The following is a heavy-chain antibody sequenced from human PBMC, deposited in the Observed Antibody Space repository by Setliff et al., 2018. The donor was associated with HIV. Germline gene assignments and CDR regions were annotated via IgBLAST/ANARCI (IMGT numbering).Heavy chain of an antibody. CDR2: LYYDGNT. CDR3: ARETIRSGHPSEAGFDF. CDR1: GYSIRNGYY. V-gene: IGHV4-38-2*02. D-gene: IGHD6-19*01. J-gene: IGHJ4*02. Sequence: SETLSLTCAVSGYSIRNGYYWGWIRQSPGKGLEWIGTLYYDGNTYYNPSLKSRVTMSVDTSKNQFSLNLNSVTAADTAVYYCARETIRSGHPSEAGFDFWGQGALVTVSS.